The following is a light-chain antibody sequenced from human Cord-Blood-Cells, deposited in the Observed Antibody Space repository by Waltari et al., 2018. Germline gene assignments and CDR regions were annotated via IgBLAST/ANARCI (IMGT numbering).Light chain of an antibody. V-gene: IGKV1-9*01. J-gene: IGKJ5*01. CDR3: QQLNSNPIT. CDR2: AAS. Sequence: DIQLTQSPSFLSASVGDRVTITCRASQSISSYLNWYQQKPGKAPKLLIYAASTLQSGVPSRFSGSGSGTEFTLTISSLQPEDFATYYCQQLNSNPITFGQGTRLEIK. CDR1: QSISSY.